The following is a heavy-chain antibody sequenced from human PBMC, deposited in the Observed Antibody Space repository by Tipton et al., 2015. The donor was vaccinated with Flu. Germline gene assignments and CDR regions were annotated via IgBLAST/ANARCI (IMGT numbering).Heavy chain of an antibody. CDR3: ARDTYSYGYGWPLYFDL. CDR2: IIPISGTS. J-gene: IGHJ4*02. V-gene: IGHV1-69*15. D-gene: IGHD5-18*01. Sequence: QLVQSGPEVKKPGSSVKVSCKASGGTFRSYAISWVRQAPGQGLEWMGRIIPISGTSNYAQKFQDRVTITADESTTTGYMELSSLRSEDTAVYFCARDTYSYGYGWPLYFDLWGQGTLVTVSS. CDR1: GGTFRSYA.